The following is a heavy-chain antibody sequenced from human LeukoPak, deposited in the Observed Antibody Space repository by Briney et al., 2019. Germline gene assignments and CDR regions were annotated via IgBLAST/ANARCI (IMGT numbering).Heavy chain of an antibody. CDR3: VREVPKYKHSWSKDF. CDR2: ISSSGTTI. V-gene: IGHV3-48*04. Sequence: RAGGSLRLSCAASGFTFSSYSMNWVRQAPGTGLEWISYISSSGTTIYYADSVKGRFTVSRDNAKNSLYLQMNNLGVEDTAVYYCVREVPKYKHSWSKDFWGQGTLVTVSS. CDR1: GFTFSSYS. J-gene: IGHJ4*02. D-gene: IGHD6-13*01.